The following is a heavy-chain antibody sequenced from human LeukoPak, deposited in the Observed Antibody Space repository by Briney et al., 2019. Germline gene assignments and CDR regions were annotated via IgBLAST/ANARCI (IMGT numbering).Heavy chain of an antibody. CDR2: IYYSGST. CDR3: ASSLADMDPNVFDY. V-gene: IGHV4-59*01. D-gene: IGHD3-9*01. Sequence: PSETLSLTCTVSGGSISSYCWSWIRQPPGKGLEWIRYIYYSGSTNYNPSLKSRVTISVDTSKNQFSLKLSSVTAADTAVYYCASSLADMDPNVFDYWGQGTLVTVSS. J-gene: IGHJ4*02. CDR1: GGSISSYC.